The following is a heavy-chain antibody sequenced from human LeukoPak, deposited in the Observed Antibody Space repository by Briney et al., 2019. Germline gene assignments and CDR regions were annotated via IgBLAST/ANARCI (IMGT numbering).Heavy chain of an antibody. CDR1: GFTFSSYA. CDR2: ISGSGGST. J-gene: IGHJ3*02. V-gene: IGHV3-23*01. Sequence: GGSLRLSCAASGFTFSSYAMSWVLQAPGKGLEWVSAISGSGGSTYYADSGKGRFTTSRDNSKNTLYLQMNSLRAEDTAVYYFAKVGYCSSTSCSQWAFDIWGQGTMVTVSS. CDR3: AKVGYCSSTSCSQWAFDI. D-gene: IGHD2-2*03.